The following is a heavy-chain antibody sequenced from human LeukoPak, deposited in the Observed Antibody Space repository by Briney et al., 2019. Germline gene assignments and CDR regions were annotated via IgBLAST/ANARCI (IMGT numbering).Heavy chain of an antibody. CDR2: IDSDGSST. J-gene: IGHJ4*02. V-gene: IGHV3-74*01. Sequence: PGGSLRLSCAASGFTFSSYWMHWVRQAPGKGLVWVSRIDSDGSSTSYADSVKGRFTISRDNAKNTLYLQMNSLRAEDTAVYYCARDRPGDWNDFDYWGRGTLVTVSS. CDR1: GFTFSSYW. CDR3: ARDRPGDWNDFDY. D-gene: IGHD1-1*01.